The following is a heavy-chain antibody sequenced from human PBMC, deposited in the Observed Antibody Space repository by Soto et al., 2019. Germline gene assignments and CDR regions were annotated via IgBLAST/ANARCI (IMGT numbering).Heavy chain of an antibody. V-gene: IGHV1-18*01. CDR3: ARSPGHGIQLWLMYDY. J-gene: IGHJ4*02. Sequence: ASVKVSCKASGYTFTSYGISWVRQAPGQGLEWMGWISAYNGNTNYAQKLQGRVTMTTDTSTSTAYMELRSLRSDDTAVYYCARSPGHGIQLWLMYDYWGQGTLVTVSS. CDR2: ISAYNGNT. CDR1: GYTFTSYG. D-gene: IGHD5-18*01.